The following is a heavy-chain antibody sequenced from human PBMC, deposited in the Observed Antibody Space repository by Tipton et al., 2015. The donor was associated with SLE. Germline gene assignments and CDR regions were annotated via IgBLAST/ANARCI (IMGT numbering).Heavy chain of an antibody. CDR3: ARAGYPPYYYYYMDV. Sequence: LSLTCTVSGGSISSYYWSWIRQPPGKGLEWVSYISSSGSTIYYADSVKGRFTISRDNAKNSLYLQMNNLRAEDTAVYYCARAGYPPYYYYYMDVWGKGTTVTVSS. J-gene: IGHJ6*03. CDR2: ISSSGSTI. D-gene: IGHD6-25*01. V-gene: IGHV3-11*01. CDR1: GGSISSYY.